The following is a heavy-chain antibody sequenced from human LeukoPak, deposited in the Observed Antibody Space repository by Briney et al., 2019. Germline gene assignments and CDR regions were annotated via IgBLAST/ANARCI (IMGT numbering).Heavy chain of an antibody. CDR1: GFTFDDYG. D-gene: IGHD6-6*01. Sequence: PGGSLRLSCAASGFTFDDYGMSWVRQAPGKELEWVSGINWNGGSTGYADSVKGRFTISRDNAKNSLYLQMNSLRAEDTALYYCARDWIGDSSSSSDYWGQGTLVTVSS. CDR3: ARDWIGDSSSSSDY. J-gene: IGHJ4*02. CDR2: INWNGGST. V-gene: IGHV3-20*04.